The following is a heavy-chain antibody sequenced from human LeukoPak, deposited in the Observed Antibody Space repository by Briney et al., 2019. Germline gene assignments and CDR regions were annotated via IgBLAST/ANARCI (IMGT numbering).Heavy chain of an antibody. J-gene: IGHJ3*02. V-gene: IGHV1-8*03. Sequence: ASVKVSCKAPGDTFTIYDISWVRQAPGQGGEWMGWMILKRGDTVYAQKLQGRVTITRNTPTRTAYMELSSVRSEETAVYYCAREDGEWELRAYIWGQGTMVTVSS. CDR3: AREDGEWELRAYI. CDR2: MILKRGDT. D-gene: IGHD1-26*01. CDR1: GDTFTIYD.